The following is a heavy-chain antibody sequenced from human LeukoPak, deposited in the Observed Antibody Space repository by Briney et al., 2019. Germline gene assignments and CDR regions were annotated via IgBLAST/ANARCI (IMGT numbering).Heavy chain of an antibody. Sequence: PSETLSLTCTVSGGSISSSSYYWGWIRQPPGKGLEWIGSIYYSGSIYYNPSLKSRVTISVDTSKNQFSLKLSSVTAADTAVYYCASVRRGFGESSKYYAYYYMGVWGKGTTVTISS. J-gene: IGHJ6*03. CDR1: GGSISSSSYY. V-gene: IGHV4-39*01. D-gene: IGHD3-10*01. CDR2: IYYSGSI. CDR3: ASVRRGFGESSKYYAYYYMGV.